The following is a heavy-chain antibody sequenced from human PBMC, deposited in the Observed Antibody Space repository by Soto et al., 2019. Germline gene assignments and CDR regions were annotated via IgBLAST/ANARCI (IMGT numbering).Heavy chain of an antibody. J-gene: IGHJ3*02. Sequence: QVQLVQSGAEVKKPGASVKVSCKASGYTFTSYGISWVRQAPGQGLEWMGWISAYNGNTNYAQKLQGRVTMTTDTSTSTAYMELRSPRSDDTAVYYCARPGYCSSTSCYSGAFDIWGQGTMVTVSS. V-gene: IGHV1-18*04. CDR2: ISAYNGNT. CDR1: GYTFTSYG. D-gene: IGHD2-2*01. CDR3: ARPGYCSSTSCYSGAFDI.